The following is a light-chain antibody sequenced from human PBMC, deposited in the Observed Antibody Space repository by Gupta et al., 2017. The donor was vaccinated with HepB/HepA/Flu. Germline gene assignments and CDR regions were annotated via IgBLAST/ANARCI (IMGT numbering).Light chain of an antibody. Sequence: SCAFSHPPSVSAVPGKTARITCGGDKIGFNSTHWYQKKPGQAPVLVVYDDDELASRIPERLSDSNSGNTATLTINSVEAGEEAHYYCQVWDGCSDHVVFGGGTKLTVL. CDR3: QVWDGCSDHVV. CDR2: DDD. J-gene: IGLJ2*01. CDR1: KIGFNS. V-gene: IGLV3-21*03.